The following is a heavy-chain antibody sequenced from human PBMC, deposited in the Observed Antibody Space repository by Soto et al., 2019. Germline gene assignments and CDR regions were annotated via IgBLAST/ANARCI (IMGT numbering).Heavy chain of an antibody. CDR2: ISGGGDRT. J-gene: IGHJ4*02. Sequence: PGGSLRLSCAASGLRLRNFAMNWVRQAPGKGLEWISTISGGGDRTSYADSARGRFTVSRDDSKNTVYLQMNSLRVEDTALYYCAKDESTGYVELDWGLGTLVTVSS. V-gene: IGHV3-23*01. CDR1: GLRLRNFA. CDR3: AKDESTGYVELD. D-gene: IGHD3-22*01.